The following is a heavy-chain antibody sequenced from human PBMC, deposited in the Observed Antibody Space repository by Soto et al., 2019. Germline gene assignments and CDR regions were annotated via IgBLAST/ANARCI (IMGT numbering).Heavy chain of an antibody. CDR2: IYYSGST. CDR3: ARTMVRSREAFDI. D-gene: IGHD3-10*01. V-gene: IGHV4-31*03. Sequence: PSETLSLTCTVSGGSISSGGYYWSWIRQHPGKGLEWIGYIYYSGSTYYNPSLKSRVTISVDTSKNQFSLKLSSVTAADTAVYYCARTMVRSREAFDIWGHRTMVTVSS. CDR1: GGSISSGGYY. J-gene: IGHJ3*02.